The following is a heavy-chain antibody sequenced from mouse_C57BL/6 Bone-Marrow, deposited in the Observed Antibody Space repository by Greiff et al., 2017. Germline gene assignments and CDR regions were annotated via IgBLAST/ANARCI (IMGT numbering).Heavy chain of an antibody. V-gene: IGHV1-81*01. CDR2: IYPRSGNT. CDR3: ARGVSTMVTLFDY. CDR1: GYTFTSYG. D-gene: IGHD2-2*01. Sequence: VQLQQSGAELARPGASVKLSCKASGYTFTSYGISWVKQRTGQGLEWIGEIYPRSGNTYYNEKFKGKATLTAVKSSSTAYMELRSLTSEDSAVYFCARGVSTMVTLFDYWGQGTTLTVSS. J-gene: IGHJ2*01.